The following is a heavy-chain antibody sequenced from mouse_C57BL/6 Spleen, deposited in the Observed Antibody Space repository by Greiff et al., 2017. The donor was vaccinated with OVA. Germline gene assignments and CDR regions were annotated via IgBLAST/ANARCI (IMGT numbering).Heavy chain of an antibody. Sequence: VQLQQPGAELVMPGASVKLSCKASGYTFTSYWMHWVKQRPGQGLEWIGEIDPSDSYTNYNQKFKGKSTLTVDKSSSTAYMQLSSLTSEDSAVYYCARRGGDGYPGFAYWGQGTLVTVSA. J-gene: IGHJ3*01. D-gene: IGHD2-3*01. CDR1: GYTFTSYW. V-gene: IGHV1-69*01. CDR2: IDPSDSYT. CDR3: ARRGGDGYPGFAY.